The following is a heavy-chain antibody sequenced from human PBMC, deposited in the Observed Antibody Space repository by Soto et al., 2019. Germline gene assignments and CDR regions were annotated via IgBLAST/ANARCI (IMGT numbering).Heavy chain of an antibody. D-gene: IGHD3-22*01. Sequence: QVQLVQSGAEVKKPGSSVKVSCKASGVTFSSYAISWVRQAPGQGLEWMGGIIPIFGTANYAQKFQGRVTITADESTSTAYMELSSLRSEDTAVYYCARGVGFRRHSYYYDSIGRHIYYFDYWGQGTLVTVSS. V-gene: IGHV1-69*01. CDR3: ARGVGFRRHSYYYDSIGRHIYYFDY. CDR1: GVTFSSYA. CDR2: IIPIFGTA. J-gene: IGHJ4*02.